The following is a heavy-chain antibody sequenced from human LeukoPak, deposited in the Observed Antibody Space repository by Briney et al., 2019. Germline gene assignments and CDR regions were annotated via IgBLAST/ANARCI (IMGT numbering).Heavy chain of an antibody. D-gene: IGHD3-10*01. CDR3: ARTNYGSGSYFDY. Sequence: SQTLSLTCTVSGGSISSGGYYWSWIRQHPGKGLEWIGYIYYSGSTYYNPSLKSRVTISVYTSKNQFSLKLSSVTAADTAVYYCARTNYGSGSYFDYWGQGTLVTVSS. J-gene: IGHJ4*02. CDR2: IYYSGST. V-gene: IGHV4-31*03. CDR1: GGSISSGGYY.